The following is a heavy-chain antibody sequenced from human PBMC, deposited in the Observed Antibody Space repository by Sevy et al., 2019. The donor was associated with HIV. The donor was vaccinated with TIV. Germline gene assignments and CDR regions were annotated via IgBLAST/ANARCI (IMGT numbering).Heavy chain of an antibody. CDR1: GGSISSGGYY. Sequence: SETLSLTCTVSGGSISSGGYYWSWIRQHPGKGLEWIGYIYYSGSTYYNPSLKSRVTISVDTSKNQFSLKPGSVTAADTAVYYCARGTQKRGYYDSSGYSSPQSWFDPWGQGTLVTVSS. CDR3: ARGTQKRGYYDSSGYSSPQSWFDP. CDR2: IYYSGST. D-gene: IGHD3-22*01. V-gene: IGHV4-31*03. J-gene: IGHJ5*02.